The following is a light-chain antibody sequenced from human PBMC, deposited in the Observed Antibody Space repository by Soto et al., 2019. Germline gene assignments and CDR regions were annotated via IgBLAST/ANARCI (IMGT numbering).Light chain of an antibody. CDR1: QSVSSY. CDR2: DAS. CDR3: QQRSNWPPRIT. J-gene: IGKJ3*01. V-gene: IGKV3-11*01. Sequence: EIVLTQSPATLSLSPGERATLSCRASQSVSSYLAWYQQKPGQAPRLLIYDASNRATGIPARFSGSGSGTDSTLTISILEPEDFAVYYCQQRSNWPPRITFGPGTKEDIK.